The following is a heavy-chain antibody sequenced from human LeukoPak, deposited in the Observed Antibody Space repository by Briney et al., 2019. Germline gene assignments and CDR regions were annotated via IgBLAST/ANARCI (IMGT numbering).Heavy chain of an antibody. Sequence: EPGGSLRLSCAGSGVTFNRYDMSWVRQAPGKGLEWVSGISGSGGSTYYADSVKGRFTISRDNSKNTLYLQMNSLRAEDTAVYYCAKATLRPPYWFDPWGQGTLVTVSS. CDR2: ISGSGGST. D-gene: IGHD4-17*01. CDR1: GVTFNRYD. J-gene: IGHJ5*02. V-gene: IGHV3-23*01. CDR3: AKATLRPPYWFDP.